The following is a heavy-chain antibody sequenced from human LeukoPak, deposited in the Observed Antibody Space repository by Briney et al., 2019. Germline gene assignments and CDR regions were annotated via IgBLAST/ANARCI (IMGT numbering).Heavy chain of an antibody. CDR3: AREYYGILTGYYLDV. J-gene: IGHJ6*03. CDR1: GFTFTGYW. CDR2: INSDADKT. V-gene: IGHV3-74*01. D-gene: IGHD3-9*01. Sequence: GGSLRLSCAASGFTFTGYWMHWVRQAPGKGLVWVSRINSDADKTGYAEAVKGRFTISRDSAKKTLYLEMNSLRVEDTAVYYCAREYYGILTGYYLDVWGKGTTVTVSS.